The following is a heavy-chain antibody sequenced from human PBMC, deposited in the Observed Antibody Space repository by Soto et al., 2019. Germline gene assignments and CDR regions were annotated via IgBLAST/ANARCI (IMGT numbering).Heavy chain of an antibody. V-gene: IGHV3-30*18. Sequence: QLQLVESGGGGVQPGRSLRLSCAASGFTFSSYGMHWVRQAPGKGLEWVAVISYDGSNKYYADSVKGRFTISRDNSKNTLYLQMNSLRAEDTAVYYCAKGGSDSGGLDYWGQGTLVPGSS. CDR1: GFTFSSYG. J-gene: IGHJ4*02. CDR3: AKGGSDSGGLDY. D-gene: IGHD1-26*01. CDR2: ISYDGSNK.